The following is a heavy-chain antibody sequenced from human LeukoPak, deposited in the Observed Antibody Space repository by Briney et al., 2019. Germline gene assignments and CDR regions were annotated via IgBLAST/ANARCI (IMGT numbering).Heavy chain of an antibody. Sequence: SETLSLTCTVSGGSISSYYWNWIRQPPGKGLEWIGSIYHSGNTYYNPSLKSRVTISVDTSKNQFSLKLNSVTAADTAVYYCARAGYGDSDFDYWGQGTLVTVSS. CDR1: GGSISSYY. CDR3: ARAGYGDSDFDY. V-gene: IGHV4-38-2*02. J-gene: IGHJ4*02. CDR2: IYHSGNT. D-gene: IGHD4-17*01.